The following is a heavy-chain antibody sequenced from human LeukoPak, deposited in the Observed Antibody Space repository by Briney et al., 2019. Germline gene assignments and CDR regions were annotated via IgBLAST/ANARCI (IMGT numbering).Heavy chain of an antibody. CDR3: AKDLYYGSGSYSRWVYFDY. J-gene: IGHJ4*02. V-gene: IGHV3-43*01. CDR1: GFTFDEST. Sequence: GGSLRLSCAASGFTFDESTMHWVRQAPGKGLEWVSLISWDGGSTYYADSVKGRFTISRDNSKNSLYLQMNSLRTEDTALYFCAKDLYYGSGSYSRWVYFDYWGQGTLVTVSS. CDR2: ISWDGGST. D-gene: IGHD3-10*01.